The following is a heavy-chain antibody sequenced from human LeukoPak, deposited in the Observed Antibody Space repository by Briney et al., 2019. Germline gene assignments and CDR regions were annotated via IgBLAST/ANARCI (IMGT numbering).Heavy chain of an antibody. D-gene: IGHD3-22*01. Sequence: SSETLSLTCSVSGDSISSSGHYWGWIRQSPGKGLEWIGSVYNSGSTYYNPSHKSRVTIFVDTSKNRFSLKLSSVTAADTAVYYCARDRRYYHDTGGQFDYWGQGTLVTVSS. CDR1: GDSISSSGHY. CDR3: ARDRRYYHDTGGQFDY. J-gene: IGHJ4*02. CDR2: VYNSGST. V-gene: IGHV4-39*07.